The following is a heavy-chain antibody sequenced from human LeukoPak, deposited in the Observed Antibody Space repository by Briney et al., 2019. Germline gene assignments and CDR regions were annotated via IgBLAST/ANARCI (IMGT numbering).Heavy chain of an antibody. J-gene: IGHJ4*02. V-gene: IGHV3-21*01. CDR1: GFTFSSYG. Sequence: PGGSLRLSCAASGFTFSSYGMNWVRQAPGKGLEWVSSISSSSTYIYYADSVKGRFTISTDNAKNSLYLQMNSLRAEDTAVYYCARGGYVAMVKPSYYFDYWGQGTLATVSS. CDR3: ARGGYVAMVKPSYYFDY. D-gene: IGHD5-18*01. CDR2: ISSSSTYI.